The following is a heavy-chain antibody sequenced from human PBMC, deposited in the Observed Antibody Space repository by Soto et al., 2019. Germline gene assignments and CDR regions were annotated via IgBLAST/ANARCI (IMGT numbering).Heavy chain of an antibody. V-gene: IGHV3-21*01. D-gene: IGHD6-19*01. CDR1: GFTFSSYS. J-gene: IGHJ4*02. CDR2: ISSSSSYI. CDR3: ARRIAVAVPSTHFDY. Sequence: EVQLVESGGGLVKPGGSLRLSCAASGFTFSSYSMTWVRQAPGKGLEWVSSISSSSSYIYYADSVKGRFTISRDNAKNSLYLQMNRLRAEDTAVYYCARRIAVAVPSTHFDYWGQGTLVTVSS.